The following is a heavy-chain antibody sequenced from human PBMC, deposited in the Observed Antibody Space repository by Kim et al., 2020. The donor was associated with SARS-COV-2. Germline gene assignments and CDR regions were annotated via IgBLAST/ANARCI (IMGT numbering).Heavy chain of an antibody. D-gene: IGHD6-13*01. CDR2: ISYDGSNK. J-gene: IGHJ6*02. Sequence: GGSLRLSCAASGFTFSSYGMHWVRQAPGKGLEWVAVISYDGSNKYYADSVKGRFTISRDNSKNTLYLQMNSLRAEDTAVYYCAKGQMTPHSSNWYRETYGMDVWGQGTTVTVSS. V-gene: IGHV3-30*18. CDR3: AKGQMTPHSSNWYRETYGMDV. CDR1: GFTFSSYG.